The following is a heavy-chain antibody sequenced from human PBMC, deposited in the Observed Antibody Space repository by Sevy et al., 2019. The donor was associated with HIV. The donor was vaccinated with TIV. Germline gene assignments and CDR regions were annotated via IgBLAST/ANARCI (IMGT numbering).Heavy chain of an antibody. CDR2: ISSSGSTI. CDR1: GFTISSYE. D-gene: IGHD3-22*01. Sequence: GGSLRLSCAASGFTISSYEMNWVRQAPGKGLEWFSYISSSGSTIYYADPMKGRFTISRDNAKNSLYLQMNSLGAEDTGVYYCARAHYYDSRYWGQGTLVTVSS. J-gene: IGHJ4*02. CDR3: ARAHYYDSRY. V-gene: IGHV3-48*03.